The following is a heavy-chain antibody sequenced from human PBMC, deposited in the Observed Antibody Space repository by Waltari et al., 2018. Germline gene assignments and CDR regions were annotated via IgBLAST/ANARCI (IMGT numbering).Heavy chain of an antibody. V-gene: IGHV3-33*01. CDR2: ITSTGNNT. Sequence: QLYLVESGGGVVQPGRSLRLSCAASVFTFSSYGMPWVRQPPGKGLQWVAVITSTGNNTYYADSLRGRFTISRDNSKNILYLQMNSLRAEDTAVYYCARDIAFGGVIVMNEAFDFRGRGTTVTVSP. J-gene: IGHJ3*01. CDR1: VFTFSSYG. CDR3: ARDIAFGGVIVMNEAFDF. D-gene: IGHD3-16*02.